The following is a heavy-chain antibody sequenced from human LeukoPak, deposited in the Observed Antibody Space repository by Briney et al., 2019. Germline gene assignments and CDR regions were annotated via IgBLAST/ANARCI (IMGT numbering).Heavy chain of an antibody. CDR1: GFTVSSNY. CDR3: ASSDSGSSSWALFDY. J-gene: IGHJ4*02. D-gene: IGHD6-13*01. Sequence: PGGSLRLSCAASGFTVSSNYVSWVRQAPGKGLEWVSVIYGGGNTYSADSVKGRFTISRDNSENTLYLQMNSLRAEDTAVYYCASSDSGSSSWALFDYWGQGTLVTVSS. CDR2: IYGGGNT. V-gene: IGHV3-53*01.